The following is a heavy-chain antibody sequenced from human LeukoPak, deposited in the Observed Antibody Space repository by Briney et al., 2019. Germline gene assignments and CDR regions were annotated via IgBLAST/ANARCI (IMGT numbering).Heavy chain of an antibody. V-gene: IGHV3-72*01. Sequence: GGSLRLSCSASGFTFSNFPMHWVRQAPGKGLEWVGRTRNKANSYTTEYAASVKGRFTISRDDSKNSLYLQMNSLKTEDTAVYYCARGPVPNYYYYGMDVWGQGTTVTVSS. J-gene: IGHJ6*02. CDR2: TRNKANSYTT. CDR1: GFTFSNFP. CDR3: ARGPVPNYYYYGMDV. D-gene: IGHD2-2*01.